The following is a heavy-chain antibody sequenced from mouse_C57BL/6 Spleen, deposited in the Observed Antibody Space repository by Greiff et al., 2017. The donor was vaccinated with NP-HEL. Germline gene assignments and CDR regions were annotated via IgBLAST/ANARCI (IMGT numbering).Heavy chain of an antibody. Sequence: EVKLMESGPGLVKPSQSLSLTCSVTGYSITSGYYWNWIRQFPGNKLEWMGYISYDGSNNYNPSLKNRISITRDTSKNQFFLKLNSVTTEDTATYYCARSTGPWFAYWGQGTLVTVSA. V-gene: IGHV3-6*01. J-gene: IGHJ3*01. D-gene: IGHD4-1*02. CDR1: GYSITSGYY. CDR2: ISYDGSN. CDR3: ARSTGPWFAY.